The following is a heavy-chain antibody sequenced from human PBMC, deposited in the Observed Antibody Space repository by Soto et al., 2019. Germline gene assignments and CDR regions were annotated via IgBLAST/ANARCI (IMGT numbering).Heavy chain of an antibody. CDR3: EKDRDYSTSGSYSHYGY. CDR1: GFTVSSSQ. J-gene: IGHJ4*02. CDR2: IYSAGNA. Sequence: EVQLVESGGGFVQPGGSLRLSCAASGFTVSSSQMSWVRQAPGRKPEWVSLIYSAGNAYYADSVKGRFAITKDNSKKTLYLQMNSQRVEDTAVYYCEKDRDYSTSGSYSHYGYWGQGALVTVSS. D-gene: IGHD3-10*01. V-gene: IGHV3-66*01.